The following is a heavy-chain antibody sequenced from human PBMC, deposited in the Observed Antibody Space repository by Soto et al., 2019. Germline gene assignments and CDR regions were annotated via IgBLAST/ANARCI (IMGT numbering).Heavy chain of an antibody. CDR3: TTARGTYGAEYFQH. CDR2: IKSKTDGGTT. V-gene: IGHV3-15*01. D-gene: IGHD4-17*01. Sequence: PGGSLRRSCAASGFTFTNAWMSWVRQAPGKGLEWVGRIKSKTDGGTTDYAAPVKGRFTISRDDSKNTLYLQMNSLKTEDTAVYYCTTARGTYGAEYFQHWGQGALVTVSS. CDR1: GFTFTNAW. J-gene: IGHJ1*01.